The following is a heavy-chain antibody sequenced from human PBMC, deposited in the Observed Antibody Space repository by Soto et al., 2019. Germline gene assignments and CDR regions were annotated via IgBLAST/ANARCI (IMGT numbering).Heavy chain of an antibody. CDR1: GFTFSSYA. J-gene: IGHJ6*02. Sequence: QVQLVESGGGVVQPGRSLRLSCAASGFTFSSYAMHWVRQAPGKGLEWVAVISYDGSNKYYADSVKGRFTISRDNSKNTLYLQMNSLRAEDTAVYYCARDGXSGWWYYXGMDVWGQGTTVTVSS. V-gene: IGHV3-30-3*01. CDR2: ISYDGSNK. D-gene: IGHD6-19*01. CDR3: ARDGXSGWWYYXGMDV.